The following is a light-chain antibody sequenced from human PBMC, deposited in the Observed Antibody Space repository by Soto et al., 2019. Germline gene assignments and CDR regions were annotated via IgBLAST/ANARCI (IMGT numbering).Light chain of an antibody. J-gene: IGLJ3*02. CDR1: SSSIGDNF. CDR2: VNN. V-gene: IGLV1-51*01. Sequence: QSVLTQPPSVSAAPGQRVTISCSGSSSSIGDNFVSWYQQVPGTAPKLLIYVNNKRPPGIPDRFSGSKSGTSATLGITGLQTGDEADYYCETWDTRLTAVVFGGGTKLNVL. CDR3: ETWDTRLTAVV.